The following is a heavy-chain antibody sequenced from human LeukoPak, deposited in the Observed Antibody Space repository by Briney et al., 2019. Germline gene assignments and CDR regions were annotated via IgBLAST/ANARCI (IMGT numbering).Heavy chain of an antibody. CDR1: GSRFTSYW. D-gene: IGHD4-23*01. J-gene: IGHJ6*02. CDR3: ARRKADYGGNFYYYGMDV. Sequence: GESLKISCKGSGSRFTSYWIGWVRPMPGKGLEWMGIIYPGDSDTRYSPSFQGQVTISADKSISTAYLQWSSLKASDTAMYYCARRKADYGGNFYYYGMDVWGQGTTVTVSS. V-gene: IGHV5-51*01. CDR2: IYPGDSDT.